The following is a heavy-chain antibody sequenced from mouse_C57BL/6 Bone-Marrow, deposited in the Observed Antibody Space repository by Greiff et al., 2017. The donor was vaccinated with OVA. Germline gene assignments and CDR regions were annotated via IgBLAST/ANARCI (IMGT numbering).Heavy chain of an antibody. CDR1: GYTFTSYW. CDR2: IHPNSGST. V-gene: IGHV1-64*01. D-gene: IGHD1-1*01. CDR3: ARFLPHVVATGYFDV. J-gene: IGHJ1*03. Sequence: VQLQQSGAELVKPGASVKLSCKASGYTFTSYWMHWVKQRPGQGLEWIGMIHPNSGSTNYNEKFKSKATLTVDKSSSTAYMQLSSLTSEDSAVYYCARFLPHVVATGYFDVWGTGTTVTVSS.